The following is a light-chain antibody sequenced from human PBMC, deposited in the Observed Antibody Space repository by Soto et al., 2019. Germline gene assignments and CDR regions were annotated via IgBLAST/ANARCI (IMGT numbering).Light chain of an antibody. CDR3: LVFQSGAFVV. Sequence: VVTQEPSLTVSPGGTVTLTCGSNTGAVTSGQYPYWFQQKPGQAPRTLIYDTSNKHSWTPARFSGSLLGGKAALTLSGAQPEDEADYYCLVFQSGAFVVFGGGTKLTVL. CDR1: TGAVTSGQY. J-gene: IGLJ2*01. V-gene: IGLV7-46*01. CDR2: DTS.